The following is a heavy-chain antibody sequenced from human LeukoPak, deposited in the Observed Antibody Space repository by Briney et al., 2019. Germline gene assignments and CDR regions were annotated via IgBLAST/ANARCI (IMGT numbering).Heavy chain of an antibody. CDR3: ARDPEGGACDY. CDR1: GFIFSGSW. CDR2: IKEDGSLI. Sequence: GGSLRLSCAASGFIFSGSWMSWLRQAPGKGLEWVANIKEDGSLIYYVDSVKGRFTISRDNAKNSVYLQMNSLRVEDTAVYYCARDPEGGACDYWGQGTLVTVSS. J-gene: IGHJ4*02. D-gene: IGHD1-26*01. V-gene: IGHV3-7*01.